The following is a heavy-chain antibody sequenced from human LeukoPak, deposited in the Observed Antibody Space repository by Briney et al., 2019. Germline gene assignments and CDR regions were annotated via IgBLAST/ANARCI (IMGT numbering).Heavy chain of an antibody. D-gene: IGHD1-26*01. CDR3: ARVGRGYWYFDL. J-gene: IGHJ2*01. V-gene: IGHV3-21*01. Sequence: GGSLRLSCAASGFTFSSYSMNWVGQAPGKGLEWVSSISSSSSYIYYADSVKGRFTISRDNAKNSLYLQMNSLRAEDTAVCYCARVGRGYWYFDLWGRGTLVTVSS. CDR2: ISSSSSYI. CDR1: GFTFSSYS.